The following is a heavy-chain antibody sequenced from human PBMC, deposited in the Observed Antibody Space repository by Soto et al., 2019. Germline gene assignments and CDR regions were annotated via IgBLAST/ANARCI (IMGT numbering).Heavy chain of an antibody. CDR2: TYYRSKWYN. V-gene: IGHV6-1*01. J-gene: IGHJ6*02. D-gene: IGHD2-15*01. CDR3: ARVEEGCSGGSCQNYYYYGMDV. CDR1: GDSVSSNSAA. Sequence: SQTLSLTCAISGDSVSSNSAAWNWIRQSPSRGLEWLGRTYYRSKWYNDYAVSVKSRITINPDTSKNQFSLQLNSVTPEDTAVYYCARVEEGCSGGSCQNYYYYGMDVWGQGTTVTVSS.